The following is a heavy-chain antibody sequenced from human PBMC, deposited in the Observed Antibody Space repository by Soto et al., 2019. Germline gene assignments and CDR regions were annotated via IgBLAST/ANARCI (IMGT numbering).Heavy chain of an antibody. J-gene: IGHJ4*02. CDR2: INPDNGDT. D-gene: IGHD4-17*01. V-gene: IGHV1-18*01. CDR3: ARGCSGVTTHLCY. CDR1: GYTFNTYG. Sequence: QVLLVQSGAEIKKPGASVKVSCKASGYTFNTYGITWVRQAPGQGLEWMGWINPDNGDTKFAQKVQDRVVMTTDTSTRTAYMETASLRSDDTAVYYCARGCSGVTTHLCYWGQGTLVTVSS.